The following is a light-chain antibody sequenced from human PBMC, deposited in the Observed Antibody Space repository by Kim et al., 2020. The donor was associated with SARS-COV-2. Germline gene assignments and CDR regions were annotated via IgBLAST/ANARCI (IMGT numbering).Light chain of an antibody. CDR3: QAWDSSTEV. CDR1: KLGDRY. CDR2: QDT. Sequence: SYELTQPPSVSVSPGQTASITCSGDKLGDRYVCWYQQKPGQSPMLVIYQDTKRPSGIPERFSGSNSGNTATLTISGTQAMDEADYYCQAWDSSTEVFGGGTQLTVL. V-gene: IGLV3-1*01. J-gene: IGLJ2*01.